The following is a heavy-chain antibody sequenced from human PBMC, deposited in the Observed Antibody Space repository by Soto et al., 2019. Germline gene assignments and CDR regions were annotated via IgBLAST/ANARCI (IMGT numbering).Heavy chain of an antibody. CDR2: IIPIFGTA. D-gene: IGHD5-18*01. Sequence: QVQLVQSGAEVKKPGSSVKVSCKASGGTFSSYAISWVRQAPGQGLEWMGGIIPIFGTANYAQKFQGRVTITADESTSTAYMELSSLRSEDTAVYYCARQTVDTAMAVRPYPTAFDYWGQGTLVTVSS. CDR3: ARQTVDTAMAVRPYPTAFDY. CDR1: GGTFSSYA. V-gene: IGHV1-69*01. J-gene: IGHJ4*02.